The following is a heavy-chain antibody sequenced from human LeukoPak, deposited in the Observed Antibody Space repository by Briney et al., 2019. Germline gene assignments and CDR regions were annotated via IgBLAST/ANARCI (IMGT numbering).Heavy chain of an antibody. CDR1: GGSISSSNW. CDR3: ARRDYYDSRGYFDL. Sequence: SETLSLTCAVSGGSISSSNWWSWVRQPPGKGLEWIGEIYHSGSTNYNPSLKSRVTLSVDKSKNQFSLKLASVTAADTAVFYCARRDYYDSRGYFDLWGRGTLVTVSS. D-gene: IGHD3-22*01. CDR2: IYHSGST. J-gene: IGHJ2*01. V-gene: IGHV4-4*02.